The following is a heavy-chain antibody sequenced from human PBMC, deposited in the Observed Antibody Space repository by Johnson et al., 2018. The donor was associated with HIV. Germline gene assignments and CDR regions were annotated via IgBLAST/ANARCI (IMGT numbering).Heavy chain of an antibody. D-gene: IGHD2-15*01. CDR2: ISYDGTGK. V-gene: IGHV3-30*03. CDR3: ARAVVVAATNAFDI. J-gene: IGHJ3*02. CDR1: GFTFSSYG. Sequence: QVQLVESGGGVVQPGRSLRLSCAASGFTFSSYGMHWVRQAPGTGLEWVAVISYDGTGKYYSHSVKGRFTISRDNSNNTIYLQMDSLRAEDTALYYCARAVVVAATNAFDIWGQGTMVTVSS.